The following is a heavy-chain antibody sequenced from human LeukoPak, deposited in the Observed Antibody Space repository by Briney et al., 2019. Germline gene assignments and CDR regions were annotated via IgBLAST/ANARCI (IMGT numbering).Heavy chain of an antibody. CDR2: INAGNGNT. CDR1: GYIFTDYA. V-gene: IGHV1-3*01. Sequence: ASVKVSCKASGYIFTDYAINWVRQAPGERLEWMGWINAGNGNTKYSQKFQGRVTITRDRSASTGYMELNSLRSEDTAVYYCARGRWSTTTASYYFDSWGQGSLVTVS. D-gene: IGHD5/OR15-5a*01. J-gene: IGHJ4*02. CDR3: ARGRWSTTTASYYFDS.